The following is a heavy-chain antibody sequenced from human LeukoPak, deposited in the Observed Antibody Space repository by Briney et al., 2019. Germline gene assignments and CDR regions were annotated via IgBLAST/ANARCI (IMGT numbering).Heavy chain of an antibody. D-gene: IGHD2-2*02. Sequence: SETLSLTCTVSGGPISSGGYYWSWIRQHPGKGLEWIGYIYYSGSTYYNPSLKSRVTISVDTSKNQFSLKLSSVTAADTAVYYCARVVVVPAAILRAFDIWGQGTMVTVSS. CDR3: ARVVVVPAAILRAFDI. CDR2: IYYSGST. CDR1: GGPISSGGYY. J-gene: IGHJ3*02. V-gene: IGHV4-31*03.